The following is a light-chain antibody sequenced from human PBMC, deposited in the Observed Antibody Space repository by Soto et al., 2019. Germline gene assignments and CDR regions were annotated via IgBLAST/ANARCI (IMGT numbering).Light chain of an antibody. CDR3: QQLNSYPQT. J-gene: IGKJ5*01. V-gene: IGKV1-9*01. Sequence: IQVSLSPASLSASVGDRVTITCQASRGISSYLALYRQKPGTPPKLLVYSASTLQSGVPSRFSGSGSGPDFTLTISSLQPEDSATYFCQQLNSYPQTFGQGTRLEIK. CDR2: SAS. CDR1: RGISSY.